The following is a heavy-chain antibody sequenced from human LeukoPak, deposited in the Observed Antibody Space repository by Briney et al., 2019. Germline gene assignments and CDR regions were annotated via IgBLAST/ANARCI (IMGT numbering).Heavy chain of an antibody. J-gene: IGHJ4*02. CDR1: GGSISRSSYY. V-gene: IGHV4-39*01. Sequence: PETLSLTCTVSGGSISRSSYYWGWIRQPPGKGLEWIGSIHYTGSTYYNPSLKSRVTISVDTSKNQFSLKVSSVTAADTVVYYCARLYSGYDPPDYWGQGTLVTVSS. CDR2: IHYTGST. CDR3: ARLYSGYDPPDY. D-gene: IGHD5-12*01.